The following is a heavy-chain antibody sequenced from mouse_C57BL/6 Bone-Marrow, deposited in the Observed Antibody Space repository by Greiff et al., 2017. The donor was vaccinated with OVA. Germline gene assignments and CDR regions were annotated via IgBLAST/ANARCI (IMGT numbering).Heavy chain of an antibody. CDR2: ISSGSSTI. D-gene: IGHD2-1*01. V-gene: IGHV5-17*01. J-gene: IGHJ2*01. Sequence: DVMLVESGGGLVKPGGSLKLSCAASGFTFSDYGMHWVRQAPEKGLEWVAYISSGSSTIYYADTVKGRFTISRDNAKNTLFLQMTSLRSEDTAMYYCARKIYYGNPFDDWGQGTTLTVSS. CDR1: GFTFSDYG. CDR3: ARKIYYGNPFDD.